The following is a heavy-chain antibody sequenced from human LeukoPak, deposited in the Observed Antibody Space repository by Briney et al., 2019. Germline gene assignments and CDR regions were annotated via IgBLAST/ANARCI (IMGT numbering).Heavy chain of an antibody. J-gene: IGHJ4*02. CDR3: ARARGGPVAGTSYFDY. CDR1: GGSFSGYY. CDR2: INHSGST. Sequence: SETLSLTCAVYGGSFSGYYWSWIRQPPGKGLEWIGEINHSGSTNYNPSLKSRVTISVDTSKNQFSLKLSSVTAADTAVYYCARARGGPVAGTSYFDYLGQGTLVTVSS. V-gene: IGHV4-34*01. D-gene: IGHD6-19*01.